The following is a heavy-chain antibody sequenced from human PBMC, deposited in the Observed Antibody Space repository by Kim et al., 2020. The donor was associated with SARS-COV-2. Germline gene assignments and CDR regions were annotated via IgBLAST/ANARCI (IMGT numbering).Heavy chain of an antibody. D-gene: IGHD2-21*01. J-gene: IGHJ4*02. Sequence: GYADSVKGRFTIPRTNAMNSLYLQMKSLRAEDTALYYCAKCPINSYYFDYWGQGTLVTVSS. V-gene: IGHV3-9*01. CDR3: AKCPINSYYFDY.